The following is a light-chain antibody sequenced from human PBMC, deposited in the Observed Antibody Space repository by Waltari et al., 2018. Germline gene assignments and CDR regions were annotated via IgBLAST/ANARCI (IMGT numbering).Light chain of an antibody. Sequence: QSVVTQPPSASGTPGQRGTISCSGSSSNIGRKTVNWYQVLPGTAPRLLIYSNDQRPSGVPDRFSGSKSGTSASLAISGLQSEDEAEYYCATWDDRLTGVLFGGGTKVTVL. CDR1: SSNIGRKT. CDR3: ATWDDRLTGVL. V-gene: IGLV1-44*01. J-gene: IGLJ2*01. CDR2: SND.